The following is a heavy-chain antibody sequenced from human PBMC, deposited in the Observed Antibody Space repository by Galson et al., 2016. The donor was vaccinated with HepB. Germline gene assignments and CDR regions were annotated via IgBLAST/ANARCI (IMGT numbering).Heavy chain of an antibody. V-gene: IGHV4-34*01. CDR3: ARGRGRQYGVGWFDP. D-gene: IGHD1-26*01. CDR1: GGSFSDSF. CDR2: INHSGSM. Sequence: SETLSLTCGVSGGSFSDSFWSWIRQTPGKGLEWIGEINHSGSMNHNPSLKNRVILSADTAKNQFSLKMTSMTDADTAVYFCARGRGRQYGVGWFDPWGQGIQVTVTS. J-gene: IGHJ5*02.